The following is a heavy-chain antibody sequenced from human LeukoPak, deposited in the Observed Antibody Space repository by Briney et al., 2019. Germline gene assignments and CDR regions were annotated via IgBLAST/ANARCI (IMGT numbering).Heavy chain of an antibody. D-gene: IGHD3/OR15-3a*01. CDR1: GGSINSYY. CDR3: ARGRSNSDY. V-gene: IGHV4-59*01. J-gene: IGHJ4*02. Sequence: SETLSLTCTVSGGSINSYYWTWIRQPPGKGLEWIGYIYYSGSTNYNPSLKSRVTISVDTSKNQFSLTLSSVTAADTAVYYCARGRSNSDYWGQGTLVTVFS. CDR2: IYYSGST.